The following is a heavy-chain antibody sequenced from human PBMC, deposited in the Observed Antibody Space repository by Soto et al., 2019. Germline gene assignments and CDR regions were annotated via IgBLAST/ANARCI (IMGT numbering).Heavy chain of an antibody. D-gene: IGHD2-2*01. J-gene: IGHJ2*01. V-gene: IGHV1-18*01. CDR2: ISPYNGNT. CDR1: GYTFTNYG. Sequence: QVQLVQSGDEVKKPGASVKVSCKASGYTFTNYGISWVRQAPGQGLEWMGWISPYNGNTKYPQKLQGRVTMTQDTSTRTSYMELRSLRSDDTAVYFCARDGDRCTSTRCSPWPDTHFDLWGRGTLVTVSS. CDR3: ARDGDRCTSTRCSPWPDTHFDL.